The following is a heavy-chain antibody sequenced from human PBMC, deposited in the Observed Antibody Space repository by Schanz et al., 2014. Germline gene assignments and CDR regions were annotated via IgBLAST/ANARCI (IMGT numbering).Heavy chain of an antibody. D-gene: IGHD6-13*01. CDR2: VNPSVRGT. CDR3: ARDGHSSKWSSYYYYGMDV. V-gene: IGHV1-46*01. CDR1: GYTLSAYS. Sequence: QVQLVQSGTQVKKPGASVKVSCKASGYTLSAYSLHWVRQAPGQGLEWMGIVNPSVRGTHFAREFQGRVTVTSDTSTSTVYMELSGRRSEDTAVYYCARDGHSSKWSSYYYYGMDVWGQGTTVTVSS. J-gene: IGHJ6*02.